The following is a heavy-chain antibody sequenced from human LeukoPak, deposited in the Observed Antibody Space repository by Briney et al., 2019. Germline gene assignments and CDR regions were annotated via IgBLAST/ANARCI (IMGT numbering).Heavy chain of an antibody. D-gene: IGHD5-24*01. V-gene: IGHV3-23*01. CDR2: ISNNGGYT. CDR3: AKEMGDGYKVDC. J-gene: IGHJ4*02. Sequence: GGSLRLSCAASGLTFSSSAMSWVRQAPGKGLEWVSAISNNGGYTYYADSVQGRFTISRDNSKSTLCLQMNSLRAEDTAVYYCAKEMGDGYKVDCWGQGTLVTVSS. CDR1: GLTFSSSA.